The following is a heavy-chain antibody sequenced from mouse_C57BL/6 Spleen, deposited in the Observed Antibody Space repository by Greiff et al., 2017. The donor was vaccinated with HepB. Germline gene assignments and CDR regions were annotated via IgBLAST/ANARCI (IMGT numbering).Heavy chain of an antibody. Sequence: EVQLQQSGAELVRPGASVKLSCTASGFNIKDDYMHWVKQRPEQGLEWIGWIDPENGDTEYASKFQGKATITADTSSNTAYLQLSSLTSEDTAVYYGTTGGWPFDYWGQGTTLTVSS. CDR3: TTGGWPFDY. V-gene: IGHV14-4*01. CDR2: IDPENGDT. D-gene: IGHD1-1*02. CDR1: GFNIKDDY. J-gene: IGHJ2*01.